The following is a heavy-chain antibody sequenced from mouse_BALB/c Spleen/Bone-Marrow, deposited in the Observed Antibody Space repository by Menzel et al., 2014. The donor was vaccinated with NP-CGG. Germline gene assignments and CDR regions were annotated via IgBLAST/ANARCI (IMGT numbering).Heavy chain of an antibody. CDR3: ARRLTGTLYFDY. J-gene: IGHJ2*01. D-gene: IGHD4-1*01. CDR1: GYAFTNYL. V-gene: IGHV1-54*03. CDR2: INPGSGAT. Sequence: VQLQESGAELVRPGTSVKVSCKASGYAFTNYLIEWVKQRPGQGLEWIGVINPGSGATNYNENFKGKATLTADKSSSTPYMQLSSLTSDDSAVYFWARRLTGTLYFDYWGQGTTLTVSS.